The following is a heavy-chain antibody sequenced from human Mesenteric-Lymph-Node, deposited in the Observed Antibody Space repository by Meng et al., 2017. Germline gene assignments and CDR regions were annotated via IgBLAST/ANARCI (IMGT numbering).Heavy chain of an antibody. D-gene: IGHD2-2*01. CDR3: ARGELLWDY. J-gene: IGHJ4*02. CDR2: MDYRGST. Sequence: QVQAAGPGLVKPSQPLSLTCTVSGGSISSCGYCWSWIRQPPGKGLEWIGYMDYRGSTFYNPSRKSRVTISVDTSKNQFSLKLSSVTAADTAVYFCARGELLWDYWGQGTLVTVSS. CDR1: GGSISSCGYC. V-gene: IGHV4-30-4*01.